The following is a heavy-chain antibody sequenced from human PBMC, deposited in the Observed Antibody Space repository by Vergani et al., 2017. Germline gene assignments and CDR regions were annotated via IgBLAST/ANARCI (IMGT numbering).Heavy chain of an antibody. CDR2: LYNPGKT. J-gene: IGHJ4*02. D-gene: IGHD2-8*01. V-gene: IGHV4-39*02. CDR1: GGSVTSTSYH. CDR3: AREGYCTNGVCFTLFDV. Sequence: QLQLKESGPGLVKPSETLSLTCDVSGGSVTSTSYHWAWIRLPPGKGLEWIGSLYNPGKTYYNSSLESRLSLSVDTSTNQFFMRLNSVTAADTAVYYCAREGYCTNGVCFTLFDVWGQGALVTVSS.